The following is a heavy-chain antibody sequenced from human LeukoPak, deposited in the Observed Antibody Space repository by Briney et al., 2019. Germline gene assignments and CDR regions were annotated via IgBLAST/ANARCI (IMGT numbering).Heavy chain of an antibody. CDR2: ISYDGSNK. J-gene: IGHJ4*02. CDR1: GFTFSSSA. D-gene: IGHD3-3*01. V-gene: IGHV3-30*18. CDR3: AKDSYDSLPDY. Sequence: GGSLRLSCAASGFTFSSSAMSWVRQAPGKGLEWVAVISYDGSNKYYADSVKGRFTISRDNSKNTLYLQMNSLRAEDTAVYYCAKDSYDSLPDYWGQGTLVTVSS.